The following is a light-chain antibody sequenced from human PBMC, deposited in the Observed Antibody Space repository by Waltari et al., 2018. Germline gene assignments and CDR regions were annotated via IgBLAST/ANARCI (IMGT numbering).Light chain of an antibody. CDR2: VNSDGGH. J-gene: IGLJ3*02. CDR3: QTGGHGTWV. V-gene: IGLV4-69*01. Sequence: RPRKGPWYWMGVNSDGGHSKGDEIPDRFSGSSSGAELYLTISSLQSEDEADYYCQTGGHGTWVFGGGTKLTVL.